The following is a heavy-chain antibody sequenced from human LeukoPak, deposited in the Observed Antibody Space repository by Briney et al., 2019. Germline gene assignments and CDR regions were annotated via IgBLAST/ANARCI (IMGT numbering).Heavy chain of an antibody. CDR1: GYTFASYD. CDR2: MNPNSGNT. J-gene: IGHJ4*02. CDR3: ARCESSYDFWSGYSTY. V-gene: IGHV1-8*01. D-gene: IGHD3-3*01. Sequence: ASVKVSCKASGYTFASYDINWVRQATGQGLEWMGWMNPNSGNTGYAQKFQGRVTMTRNTSISTAYRELSSLRSEDTAVYYCARCESSYDFWSGYSTYWGQGTLVTVSS.